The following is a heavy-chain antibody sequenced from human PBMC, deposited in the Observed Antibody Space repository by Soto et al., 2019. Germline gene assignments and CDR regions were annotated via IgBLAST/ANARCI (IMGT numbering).Heavy chain of an antibody. V-gene: IGHV3-30-3*01. J-gene: IGHJ6*02. Sequence: QVQLVESGGGVVQPGRSLRLSCAASGFTFSSYAMHWVRQAPGKGLEWVAVISYDGSNKYYADSVKGRFTISRDNSKNTLYLQMNSLRAEDTAVYYCAKVYGDYDYYYYGMDVWGQGTTVTVSS. CDR1: GFTFSSYA. D-gene: IGHD4-17*01. CDR2: ISYDGSNK. CDR3: AKVYGDYDYYYYGMDV.